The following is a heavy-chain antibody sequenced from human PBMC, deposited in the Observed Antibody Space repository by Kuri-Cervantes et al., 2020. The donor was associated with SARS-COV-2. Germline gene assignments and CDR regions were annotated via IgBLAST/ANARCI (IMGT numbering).Heavy chain of an antibody. J-gene: IGHJ4*02. CDR1: GESFSGYY. V-gene: IGHV4-34*01. CDR2: VNHRGST. D-gene: IGHD3-3*01. CDR3: ARQSRFTHYVDD. Sequence: ESLKISCAVYGESFSGYYWNWIRQSPGKGLEWIGEVNHRGSTNYNPSLKSRVTISVDTSSKQFSLHLGSVTAADTAVYYCARQSRFTHYVDDWGQGSLVTVSS.